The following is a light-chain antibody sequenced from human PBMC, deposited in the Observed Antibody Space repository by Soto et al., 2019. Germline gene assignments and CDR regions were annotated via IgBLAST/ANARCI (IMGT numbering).Light chain of an antibody. CDR2: YDS. J-gene: IGLJ3*02. V-gene: IGLV3-21*04. Sequence: SYELTQPPSVSVAPGKTARITCGGNNIGSKSVHWYQQKPGQAPVLVIYYDSDRPSGIPERCSGSNSGNTATLTISRVEAGDDADYYCHVWDSSSDPWVFGGGTKVTVL. CDR1: NIGSKS. CDR3: HVWDSSSDPWV.